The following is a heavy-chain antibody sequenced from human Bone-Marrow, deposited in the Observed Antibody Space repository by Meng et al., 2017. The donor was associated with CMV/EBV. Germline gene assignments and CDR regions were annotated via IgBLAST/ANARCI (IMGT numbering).Heavy chain of an antibody. CDR1: GGSFSGYY. V-gene: IGHV4-34*01. CDR3: ARGNPYYDFWGGLDY. Sequence: GSLRLSCAVYGGSFSGYYWSWIRQPPGKGLEWIGEINHSGSTNYNPSLKSRVTISVDTSKNQFSLKLSSVTAADTAVYYCARGNPYYDFWGGLDYWGQGTLVTVSS. CDR2: INHSGST. D-gene: IGHD3-3*01. J-gene: IGHJ4*02.